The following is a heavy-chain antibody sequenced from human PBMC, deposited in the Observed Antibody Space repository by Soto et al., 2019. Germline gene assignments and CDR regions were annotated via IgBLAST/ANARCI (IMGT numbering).Heavy chain of an antibody. CDR1: GFAFDSYW. CDR3: ARGPRPSSAGTGAY. J-gene: IGHJ4*02. D-gene: IGHD6-13*01. V-gene: IGHV3-74*01. CDR2: IDYDGTTT. Sequence: EVHLVESGGGLVQPGGSLRLSCAASGFAFDSYWMHWVRQVPGESPVWVSRIDYDGTTTTYADSVKGRFTISRDNAKNTLYLQMNSLRAEDTAVYYCARGPRPSSAGTGAYWGQGTLVTVSS.